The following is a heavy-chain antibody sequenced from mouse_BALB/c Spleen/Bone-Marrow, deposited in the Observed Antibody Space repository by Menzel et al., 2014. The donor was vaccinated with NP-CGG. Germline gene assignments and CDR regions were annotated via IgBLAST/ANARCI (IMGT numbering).Heavy chain of an antibody. CDR3: ARVAYYNVYFDY. CDR2: INGNGGSS. Sequence: EVQLQQSGGGLVQPGGSLKLSCAASGITFSNYGMSWIRQTPDKRLELVATINGNGGSSYYPDSVKGRFTISRDNAKNTLYLQMSSLKSEDTAMYYCARVAYYNVYFDYWDQGTTLTVSS. J-gene: IGHJ2*01. D-gene: IGHD2-12*01. CDR1: GITFSNYG. V-gene: IGHV5-6-3*01.